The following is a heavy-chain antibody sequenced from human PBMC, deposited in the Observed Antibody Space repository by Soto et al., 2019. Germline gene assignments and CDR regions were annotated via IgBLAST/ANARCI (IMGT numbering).Heavy chain of an antibody. CDR3: ARGRVGATTDYFDY. CDR1: GGSISRGGYY. J-gene: IGHJ4*02. V-gene: IGHV4-31*03. Sequence: PSETLSLTCSVSGGSISRGGYYWSWIRQHPGRGLEWIGYIYYSGNTHYNPSLKSRVTISVDTSKNQFSLKLSAVTAADTAVYYCARGRVGATTDYFDYWGQGTLVTVSS. CDR2: IYYSGNT. D-gene: IGHD1-26*01.